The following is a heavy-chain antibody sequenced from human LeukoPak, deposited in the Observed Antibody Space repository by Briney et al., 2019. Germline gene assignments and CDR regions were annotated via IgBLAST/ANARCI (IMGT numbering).Heavy chain of an antibody. CDR2: ISTSGSYI. Sequence: GGSLRLSCAASGFPLSGYSMNWVRQAPGKGLECVSYISTSGSYIYHADSVKGRFTISRDNAKNSLYLQMNSLRAEDTAVYYCARDNYYSVMDVWGQGTTVTVSS. CDR1: GFPLSGYS. CDR3: ARDNYYSVMDV. V-gene: IGHV3-21*01. J-gene: IGHJ6*02.